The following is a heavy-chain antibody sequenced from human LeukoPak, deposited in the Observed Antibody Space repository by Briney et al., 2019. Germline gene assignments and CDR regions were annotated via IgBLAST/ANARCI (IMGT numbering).Heavy chain of an antibody. D-gene: IGHD3-22*01. CDR3: ARGPTYHYDSSGYFDY. J-gene: IGHJ4*02. Sequence: PSETLSLTCTVSGGSISSGDYYWSWIRQPPGKGLEWIGYIYYSGSTNYNPSLKSRVTISVDTSKNEFSLKLSSVTAADTAVCWCARGPTYHYDSSGYFDYWGQGTLVTVSS. V-gene: IGHV4-30-4*01. CDR2: IYYSGST. CDR1: GGSISSGDYY.